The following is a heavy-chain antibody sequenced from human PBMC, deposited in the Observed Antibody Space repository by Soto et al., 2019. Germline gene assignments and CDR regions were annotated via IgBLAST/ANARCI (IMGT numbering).Heavy chain of an antibody. CDR1: GGSFSGYY. CDR2: INHSGST. J-gene: IGHJ3*02. Sequence: QVQLQQWGAGLLTPSETLSLTCIISGGSFSGYYWGWIRQPPGKGLEWLGQINHSGSTQYNPSLESRVIISVDTSKNLFALNLTSVTAADTAVYYCARVKGLRRHGDVEIWVQETRVTVS. V-gene: IGHV4-34*02. D-gene: IGHD4-17*01. CDR3: ARVKGLRRHGDVEI.